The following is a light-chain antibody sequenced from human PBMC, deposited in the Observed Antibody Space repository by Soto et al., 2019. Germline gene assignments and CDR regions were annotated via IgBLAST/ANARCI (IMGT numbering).Light chain of an antibody. V-gene: IGKV4-1*01. J-gene: IGKJ4*01. CDR3: QQCYSTPPT. CDR2: WAS. CDR1: QSVLYSSNNKNY. Sequence: DIVMTQSPDSLAVSLGERATINCKSSQSVLYSSNNKNYLAWYQQKPGQPPKLLIYWASTRESGVPDRFSGSWSGTDCTLHISSLQAEDVAVYYCQQCYSTPPTFGGGTKVEIK.